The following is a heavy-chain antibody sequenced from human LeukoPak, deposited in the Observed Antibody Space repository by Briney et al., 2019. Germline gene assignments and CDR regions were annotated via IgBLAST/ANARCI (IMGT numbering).Heavy chain of an antibody. D-gene: IGHD5-18*01. J-gene: IGHJ4*02. CDR2: IYYSKNT. CDR3: VSPRGFSYGYFDC. Sequence: PSETLSLTCTVSGGSISSSSAYWGWIRQPPGKGLEWIGSIYYSKNTYYNPSLKSRVTISADTSKNQFSLTLGSVSATDTAAYYCVSPRGFSYGYFDCWGQGTLVTVSS. V-gene: IGHV4-39*01. CDR1: GGSISSSSAY.